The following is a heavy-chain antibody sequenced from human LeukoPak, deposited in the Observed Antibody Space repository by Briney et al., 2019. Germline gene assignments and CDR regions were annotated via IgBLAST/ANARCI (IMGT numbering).Heavy chain of an antibody. CDR2: IIPIFGTA. J-gene: IGHJ5*02. V-gene: IGHV1-69*05. Sequence: SVKVSCKASGGTFSSYAISWVRQAPGQGLEWMGGIIPIFGTANYAQKFQGRVTITTDESTSTAYMELSSLRSEDTAVYYCARYRAXXXXGSXYYXWFXPWGQGTLVXXSS. CDR1: GGTFSSYA. CDR3: ARYRAXXXXGSXYYXWFXP. D-gene: IGHD2-15*01.